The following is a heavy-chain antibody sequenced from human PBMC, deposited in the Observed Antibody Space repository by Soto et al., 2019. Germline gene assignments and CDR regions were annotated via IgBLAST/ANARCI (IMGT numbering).Heavy chain of an antibody. J-gene: IGHJ4*02. Sequence: GGSLRLSCVASGFTLSNYAMNWVRQAPGKGLEWVSTISGSGGSTYYAESVKGRFTISRDNSKNTLYLEMNSLRDDDTAVYYCARDQLDRLKPRETRYFDYWGQGTLVTVSS. V-gene: IGHV3-23*01. D-gene: IGHD3-3*01. CDR1: GFTLSNYA. CDR2: ISGSGGST. CDR3: ARDQLDRLKPRETRYFDY.